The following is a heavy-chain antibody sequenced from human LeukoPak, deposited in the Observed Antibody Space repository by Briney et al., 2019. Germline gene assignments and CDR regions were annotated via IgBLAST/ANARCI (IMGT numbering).Heavy chain of an antibody. D-gene: IGHD5-18*01. CDR1: GGSFSGYY. V-gene: IGHV4-34*01. Sequence: SETLSLTCAVYGGSFSGYYWSWIRQPPGKGLEWIGEINHSGSTNYNPSLKSRVTISVDTSKNQFSLKLSSVTAADTAVYYCARPRYSYGYGWFDPWGQGTLVTVSS. CDR3: ARPRYSYGYGWFDP. J-gene: IGHJ5*02. CDR2: INHSGST.